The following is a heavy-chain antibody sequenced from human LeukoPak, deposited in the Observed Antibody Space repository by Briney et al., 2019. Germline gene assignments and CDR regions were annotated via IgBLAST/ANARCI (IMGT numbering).Heavy chain of an antibody. CDR2: ISGNINHL. Sequence: GGSLRLSCAASGFTFSSYYMNWVRQAPGKGLEWVSSISGNINHLYYADSVKGRFTISRDNAKNSLYLQMNSVRAEDTAVYYCARDQYVATIGHDSWGQGTLVTVSS. D-gene: IGHD5-24*01. V-gene: IGHV3-21*01. J-gene: IGHJ5*01. CDR1: GFTFSSYY. CDR3: ARDQYVATIGHDS.